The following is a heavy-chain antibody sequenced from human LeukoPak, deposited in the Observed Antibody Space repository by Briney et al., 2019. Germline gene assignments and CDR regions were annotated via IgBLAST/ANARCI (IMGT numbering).Heavy chain of an antibody. J-gene: IGHJ4*02. D-gene: IGHD3-9*01. CDR2: IYYSGST. V-gene: IGHV4-31*03. Sequence: SETLSLTCTVSGGSISSGGYYWSWIRQHPGKGLEWIGYIYYSGSTYYNPSLKSRITISADTSKNQFSLKLSSVTAADTAVYYCARARPPLVAPPDYWGQGTLVIVSS. CDR1: GGSISSGGYY. CDR3: ARARPPLVAPPDY.